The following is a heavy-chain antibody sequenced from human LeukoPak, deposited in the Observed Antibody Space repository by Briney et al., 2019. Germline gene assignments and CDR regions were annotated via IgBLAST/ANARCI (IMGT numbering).Heavy chain of an antibody. V-gene: IGHV3-43D*03. J-gene: IGHJ4*02. CDR3: ARGVFSAWYSDY. CDR1: GFTFDDYG. Sequence: GGSLRLSCAASGFTFDDYGMSWVRQAPGKGLEWVSVITWDGGSTYYTDSVKGRFTISRDNSKNSLYLQMNSLRAEDTAFYYCARGVFSAWYSDYWGQGTLVTVSS. CDR2: ITWDGGST. D-gene: IGHD6-19*01.